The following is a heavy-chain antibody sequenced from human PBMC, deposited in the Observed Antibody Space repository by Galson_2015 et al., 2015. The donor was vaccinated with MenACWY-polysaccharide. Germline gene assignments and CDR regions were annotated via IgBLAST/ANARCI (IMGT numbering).Heavy chain of an antibody. CDR3: ARAESSSGPVLGDGFDY. D-gene: IGHD6-19*01. J-gene: IGHJ4*02. CDR2: INPSGGST. CDR1: GYTFTSYY. Sequence: SVKVSCKASGYTFTSYYMHWVRQAPGQGLEWMGIINPSGGSTSYAQKFQGRVTMTRDTSTSTVYMELSSLRSEDTAVYYCARAESSSGPVLGDGFDYWGQGTLVTVSS. V-gene: IGHV1-46*01.